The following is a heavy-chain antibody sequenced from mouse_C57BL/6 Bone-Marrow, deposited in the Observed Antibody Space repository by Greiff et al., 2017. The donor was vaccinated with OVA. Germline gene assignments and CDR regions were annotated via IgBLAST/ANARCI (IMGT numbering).Heavy chain of an antibody. V-gene: IGHV1-55*01. CDR1: GYTFTSYW. CDR2: IYPGSGST. CDR3: ASEGDYYDDKNYFDY. J-gene: IGHJ2*01. Sequence: VQLQQPGAELVKPGASVKMSSKASGYTFTSYWITWVKQRPGQGLEWIGDIYPGSGSTNYNEKFKSKATLTVDTSSSTAYMQLSSLTSEDSAVYYCASEGDYYDDKNYFDYWGQGTTLTVSS. D-gene: IGHD1-1*01.